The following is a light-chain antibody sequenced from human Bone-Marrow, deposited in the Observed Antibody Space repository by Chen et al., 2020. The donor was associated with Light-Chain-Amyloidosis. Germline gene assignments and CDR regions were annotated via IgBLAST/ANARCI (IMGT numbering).Light chain of an antibody. Sequence: QSALTQPASVSGSPGQSITISCTGTSGDVGTYNYFSWYQQHPGKAPKVMIYAVSNRPSGVSNRFSGSNSGNTASLTISGLQAEDEADYYCSSFTSSSSYVFGPGTKVTVL. CDR3: SSFTSSSSYV. J-gene: IGLJ1*01. CDR2: AVS. V-gene: IGLV2-14*01. CDR1: SGDVGTYNY.